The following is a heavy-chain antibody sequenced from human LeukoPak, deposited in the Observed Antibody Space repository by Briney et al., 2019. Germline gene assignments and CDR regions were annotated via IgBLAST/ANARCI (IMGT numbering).Heavy chain of an antibody. J-gene: IGHJ4*02. D-gene: IGHD3-22*01. CDR2: ISSSGSTI. Sequence: GGSLRLSCAASGFTFSSYEMNWVRQAPGKGLEWVSYISSSGSTIYYADSVKGRFTISRDNAKNSLYLQMNSLRVEDTAMYYCASTYYDSSGHYYWGQGTLVTVSS. V-gene: IGHV3-48*03. CDR1: GFTFSSYE. CDR3: ASTYYDSSGHYY.